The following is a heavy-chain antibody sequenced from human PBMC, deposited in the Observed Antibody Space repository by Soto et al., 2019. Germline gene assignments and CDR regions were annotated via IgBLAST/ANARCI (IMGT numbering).Heavy chain of an antibody. Sequence: SETMSLTCTVSGGSISSGDYYWSWIRQPPGKGLEWIGYIYYSGSTYYNPSLKSRVTISVDTSKNQFSLKLSSVTAADTAVYYCARGEYDILYGYTPLDYWGQGTLVTVSS. CDR2: IYYSGST. CDR1: GGSISSGDYY. J-gene: IGHJ4*02. V-gene: IGHV4-30-4*08. CDR3: ARGEYDILYGYTPLDY. D-gene: IGHD3-9*01.